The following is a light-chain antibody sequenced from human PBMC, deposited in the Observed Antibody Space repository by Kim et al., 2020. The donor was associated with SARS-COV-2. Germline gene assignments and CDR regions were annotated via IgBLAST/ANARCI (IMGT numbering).Light chain of an antibody. Sequence: EIVLTQFPATLSLSPGETATLSCRASQSVSNFLAWYQQKPGQAPRLLIYDASNRAPGIPARFSGSGSGTDFTLTIISLEPEDFAVYYCQQRTNWPPFTFGQGTKLEI. CDR3: QQRTNWPPFT. V-gene: IGKV3-11*01. CDR2: DAS. J-gene: IGKJ2*01. CDR1: QSVSNF.